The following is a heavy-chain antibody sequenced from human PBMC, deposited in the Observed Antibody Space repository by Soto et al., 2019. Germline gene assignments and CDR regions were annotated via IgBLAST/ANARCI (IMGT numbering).Heavy chain of an antibody. V-gene: IGHV3-43*01. CDR3: AKDIARYYYGMDF. Sequence: GGSLRLSCAASVFTFDDYTMHWVRQAPGKGLEWVSLISWDGGSTYYADSVKGRFTISRDNSKNSLYLQMNSLRTEDTALYYCAKDIARYYYGMDFWAQGTTVTV. CDR1: VFTFDDYT. J-gene: IGHJ6*02. CDR2: ISWDGGST.